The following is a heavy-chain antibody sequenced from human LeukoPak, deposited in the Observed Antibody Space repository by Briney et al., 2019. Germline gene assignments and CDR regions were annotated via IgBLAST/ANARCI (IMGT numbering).Heavy chain of an antibody. CDR2: INHSGST. V-gene: IGHV4-34*01. CDR3: ARLGSYYFFDAFDI. D-gene: IGHD1-26*01. J-gene: IGHJ3*02. CDR1: GGSITGYY. Sequence: PSETLSLTCTVSGGSITGYYWSWIRQPPGKGLEWIGEINHSGSTNYNPSLKSRVTISVDTSKNQFSLKLSSVTAADTAVYYCARLGSYYFFDAFDIWGQGTMVTVSS.